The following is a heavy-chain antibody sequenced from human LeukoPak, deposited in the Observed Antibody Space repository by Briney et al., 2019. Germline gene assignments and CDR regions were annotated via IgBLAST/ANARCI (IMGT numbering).Heavy chain of an antibody. V-gene: IGHV3-7*01. D-gene: IGHD3-22*01. CDR2: IKQDGSEK. CDR3: ARDRGYYDSSDPFDY. Sequence: GGSLRLSCAASGFTFSSYWMSWVRQAPGKGLEWVANIKQDGSEKYYVDSVKGRFTISRDNAKNSLYLQMNSLRAEDTAVYYCARDRGYYDSSDPFDYWGQGTLVTVSS. CDR1: GFTFSSYW. J-gene: IGHJ4*02.